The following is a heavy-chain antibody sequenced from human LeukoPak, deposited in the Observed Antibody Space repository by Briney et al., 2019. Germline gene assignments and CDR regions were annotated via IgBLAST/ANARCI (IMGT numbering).Heavy chain of an antibody. CDR3: ARASDIVVIPAAPRYYYMDV. CDR2: ISSSSSYI. J-gene: IGHJ6*03. V-gene: IGHV3-21*01. CDR1: GFTFITYS. Sequence: GGSLRLSCAASGFTFITYSMNWVRQAPGKGLEWVSSISSSSSYIYYADSVKGRSTISRDNAKNSLFLQMNSLRAEDTAVYYCARASDIVVIPAAPRYYYMDVWGKGTTVTVSS. D-gene: IGHD2-2*01.